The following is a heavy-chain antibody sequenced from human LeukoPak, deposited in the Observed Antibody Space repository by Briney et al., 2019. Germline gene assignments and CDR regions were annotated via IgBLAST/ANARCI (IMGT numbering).Heavy chain of an antibody. CDR1: GFTFSSYS. J-gene: IGHJ5*02. V-gene: IGHV3-48*04. CDR2: ITSSGGSSGLQL. Sequence: GGSLRLSCAASGFTFSSYSMNWVRQAPGKGLECISYITSSGGSSGLQLYYTDSVQGRFTISRDNATVYLQMNRLRADDTAVYYCARGTYYSGSGLGNWFDPWGQGTLVTVSS. CDR3: ARGTYYSGSGLGNWFDP. D-gene: IGHD3-10*01.